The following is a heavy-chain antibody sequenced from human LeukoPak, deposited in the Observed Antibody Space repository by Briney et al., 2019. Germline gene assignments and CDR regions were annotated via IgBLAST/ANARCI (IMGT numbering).Heavy chain of an antibody. V-gene: IGHV1-8*01. CDR1: GYTFTSYD. D-gene: IGHD3-10*01. Sequence: GASVKVSCKASGYTFTSYDINWVRQATGQGLEWMGWMNPNSGNTGCAQKFQGRVTMTRNTSISTAYMELSSLRSEDTAVYYCARVVTMVRGVMPRYYFDYWGQGTLVTVSS. J-gene: IGHJ4*02. CDR3: ARVVTMVRGVMPRYYFDY. CDR2: MNPNSGNT.